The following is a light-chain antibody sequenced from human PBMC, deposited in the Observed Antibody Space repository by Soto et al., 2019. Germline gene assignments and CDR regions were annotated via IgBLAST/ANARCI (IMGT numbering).Light chain of an antibody. CDR2: EDS. CDR1: SSDAGNYNF. CDR3: CSYAGSSTARV. V-gene: IGLV2-23*01. J-gene: IGLJ3*02. Sequence: QSALTQPASVSGSPGQSITISCTGTSSDAGNYNFVSWYQQHPGKAPKVIIYEDSTRPSGVSNRISGSKSGNTASLTISGLQAEDDADYYCCSYAGSSTARVFGGGTKVTVL.